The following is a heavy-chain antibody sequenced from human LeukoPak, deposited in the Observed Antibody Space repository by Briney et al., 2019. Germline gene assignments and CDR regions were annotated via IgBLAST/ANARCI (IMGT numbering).Heavy chain of an antibody. D-gene: IGHD3-16*02. Sequence: GGSLRLSCAASGFTFSSYAMHWVRQAPGKGLEYVSAISSNGGSTYYANSVKGRFTISRDNAKNSLYLQMNSLRAEDTAVYYCAREAIIIGFIDFWGQGTLVTVSS. J-gene: IGHJ4*02. V-gene: IGHV3-64*01. CDR1: GFTFSSYA. CDR3: AREAIIIGFIDF. CDR2: ISSNGGST.